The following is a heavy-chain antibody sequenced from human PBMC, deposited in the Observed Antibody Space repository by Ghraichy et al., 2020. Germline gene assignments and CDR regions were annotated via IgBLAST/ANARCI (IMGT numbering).Heavy chain of an antibody. J-gene: IGHJ6*02. V-gene: IGHV1-18*01. CDR3: ARGLRNYDDMDV. CDR2: ISAYNGNT. Sequence: ASVKVSCKTARYNFSTQVISRNRQSRVQVLERMGWISAYNGNTNYAQKLQGRVTMTTDTSTSTAYMELRSLRSDDTAVYYCARGLRNYDDMDVWGQGTTVTVSS. CDR1: RYNFSTQV.